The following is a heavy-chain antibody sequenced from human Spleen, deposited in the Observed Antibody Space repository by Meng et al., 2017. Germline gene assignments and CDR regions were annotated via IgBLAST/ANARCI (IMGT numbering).Heavy chain of an antibody. J-gene: IGHJ6*02. CDR1: GFSLSTSGVG. CDR3: AHLRDLGGYYGMDV. D-gene: IGHD3-16*01. V-gene: IGHV2-5*01. Sequence: SGPTLVKPTQTLTLTCTFSGFSLSTSGVGVGWIRQPPGKALEWLSLIYWNDDKRYSPSLKTRLPITKGMSKDPVVLTMTNMGPVDTATYYYAHLRDLGGYYGMDVWGQGTTVTVSS. CDR2: IYWNDDK.